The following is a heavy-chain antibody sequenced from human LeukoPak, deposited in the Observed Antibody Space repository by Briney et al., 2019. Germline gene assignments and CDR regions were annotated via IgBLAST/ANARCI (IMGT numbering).Heavy chain of an antibody. Sequence: GESLKISCKGSGYSFTSYWIGWVRQMPGKGLEWMGIIYPGDSDTRYSPSFQGQVTISADKFISTAYLQWSSLKASDTAMYYCARAGSSGWYWGRAFDIWGQGTMVTVSS. CDR1: GYSFTSYW. V-gene: IGHV5-51*01. J-gene: IGHJ3*02. CDR3: ARAGSSGWYWGRAFDI. D-gene: IGHD6-19*01. CDR2: IYPGDSDT.